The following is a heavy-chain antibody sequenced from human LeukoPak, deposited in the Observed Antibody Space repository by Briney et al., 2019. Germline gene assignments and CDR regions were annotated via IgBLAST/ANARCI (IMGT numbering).Heavy chain of an antibody. D-gene: IGHD2-2*01. V-gene: IGHV4-59*01. Sequence: SETLSLACTISGGSISNYYWNWIRQPPGEGLEWIGYIYYSGSTNYNPSLKSRVTISVDTSKNQFSLKLSSVTAADTAVYYCARGSCSTTSCRPFDYWGQGTLVTVSS. CDR2: IYYSGST. CDR3: ARGSCSTTSCRPFDY. J-gene: IGHJ4*02. CDR1: GGSISNYY.